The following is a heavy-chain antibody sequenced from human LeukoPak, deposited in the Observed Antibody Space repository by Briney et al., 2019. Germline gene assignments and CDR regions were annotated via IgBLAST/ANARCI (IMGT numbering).Heavy chain of an antibody. J-gene: IGHJ5*02. CDR2: IYTSGST. CDR3: ARDHRQQLYNWFDP. V-gene: IGHV4-4*07. Sequence: SETLSLTCTVSGGSISSYYWSWIRQPAGKGLEWIGRIYTSGSTNYNPSLKSRVTMSVDTSKNQFSLKLSSVAAADTAVYYCARDHRQQLYNWFDPRGQGTLVTVSS. CDR1: GGSISSYY. D-gene: IGHD6-13*01.